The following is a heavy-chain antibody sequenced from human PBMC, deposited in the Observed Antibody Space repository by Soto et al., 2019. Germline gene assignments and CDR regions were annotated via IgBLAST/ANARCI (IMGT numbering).Heavy chain of an antibody. CDR2: INNDGTST. V-gene: IGHV3-74*03. D-gene: IGHD6-13*01. CDR1: EFTFSNYW. J-gene: IGHJ4*02. Sequence: EVHLLESGGGLVQPGGSLRLSCAASEFTFSNYWMHWVHQVPGKVLVWVSRINNDGTSTTYADSVKGRFTISRDNAKSTVYLQMSSLSAEDSAIYYCARGPACSTRWYGLDSWGQGTLLTVSS. CDR3: ARGPACSTRWYGLDS.